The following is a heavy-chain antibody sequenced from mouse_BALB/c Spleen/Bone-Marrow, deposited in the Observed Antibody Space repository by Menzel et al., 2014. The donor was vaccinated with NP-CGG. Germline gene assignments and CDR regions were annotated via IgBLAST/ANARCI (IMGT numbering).Heavy chain of an antibody. V-gene: IGHV1S137*01. J-gene: IGHJ1*01. CDR1: GYTFTDYA. CDR2: ISTYYGDA. CDR3: AREAGPWYFDV. Sequence: VQLQQSRAELVRPGVSVKISCKGSGYTFTDYAMYWVKQSHAKSLEWIGIISTYYGDASYNQKFKGMATMTVDKSSSTAYMELARLTSEDSAIYYCAREAGPWYFDVWGAGTTVTVSS.